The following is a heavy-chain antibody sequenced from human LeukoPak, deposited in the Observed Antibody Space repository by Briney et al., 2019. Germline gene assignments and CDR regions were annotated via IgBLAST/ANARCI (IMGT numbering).Heavy chain of an antibody. CDR1: GFTVITND. Sequence: PGGSLRLSCAASGFTVITNDMTWVRQAPGKGLEWVSVLYSDGNTKYADSVQGRFTISRDNSKNTPYLEMNSLSPDATAVYYCARGVEPLAANTLAYWGQGALVTVSS. D-gene: IGHD1-14*01. CDR3: ARGVEPLAANTLAY. V-gene: IGHV3-53*01. J-gene: IGHJ4*02. CDR2: LYSDGNT.